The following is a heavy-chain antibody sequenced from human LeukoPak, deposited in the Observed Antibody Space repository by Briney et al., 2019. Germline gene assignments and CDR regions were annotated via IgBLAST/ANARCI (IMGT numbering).Heavy chain of an antibody. D-gene: IGHD4-4*01. CDR2: MSYDGSNK. CDR1: GFTFRSYG. CDR3: AKDSSKYSNYAYGDS. J-gene: IGHJ4*02. Sequence: GGSLRLSCAASGFTFRSYGMHWVRQAPGKGLEWVAIMSYDGSNKYYADSVKGRFTISRDNSKNTLYLQMNSLRAEDTAVYYCAKDSSKYSNYAYGDSWGQGTLVTVSS. V-gene: IGHV3-30*18.